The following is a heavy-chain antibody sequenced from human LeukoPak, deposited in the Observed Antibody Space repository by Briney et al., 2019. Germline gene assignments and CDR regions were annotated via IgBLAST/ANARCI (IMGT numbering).Heavy chain of an antibody. J-gene: IGHJ5*02. V-gene: IGHV3-7*03. CDR3: AKDSFSGEYGFYDP. CDR2: IKQDGSEK. CDR1: GFTFSSYW. Sequence: GGSLRLSCAASGFTFSSYWMSWVRQAPGKGLEWVANIKQDGSEKYYVDSMKGRFTISRDNAKNPLYLQMNSLRAEDTAVYYCAKDSFSGEYGFYDPWGQGTLVTVSS. D-gene: IGHD2/OR15-2a*01.